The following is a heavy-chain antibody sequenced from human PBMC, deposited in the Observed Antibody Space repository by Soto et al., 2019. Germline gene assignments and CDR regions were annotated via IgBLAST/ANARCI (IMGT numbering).Heavy chain of an antibody. D-gene: IGHD3-10*01. CDR3: ARRGSGTYGMDV. CDR2: IWSDGSNK. CDR1: GFTFNSYG. V-gene: IGHV3-33*01. J-gene: IGHJ6*02. Sequence: QVQLVESGGGVVQPGRSLRLSCTASGFTFNSYGIHWVRQAPGKGLEWVAVIWSDGSNKYYADSVKGRFTISRDNSKNTRYLQMNSLGAEDTAVYYCARRGSGTYGMDVWGQGTTVTVSS.